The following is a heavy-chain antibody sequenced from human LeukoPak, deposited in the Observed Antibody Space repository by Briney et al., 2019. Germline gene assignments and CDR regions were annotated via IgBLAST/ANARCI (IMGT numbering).Heavy chain of an antibody. CDR2: IYNSGSI. CDR1: GGSISSYY. J-gene: IGHJ4*02. D-gene: IGHD3-22*01. CDR3: ARDLGNYYDSSDYGNFDY. V-gene: IGHV4-4*07. Sequence: SETLSLTCTVSGGSISSYYWSWIRQPAGKGLEWIGRIYNSGSINYNPSLKSRVTMSVDTSKNQFSLKLSSVTAADTAVYYCARDLGNYYDSSDYGNFDYWGQGTLVTVSS.